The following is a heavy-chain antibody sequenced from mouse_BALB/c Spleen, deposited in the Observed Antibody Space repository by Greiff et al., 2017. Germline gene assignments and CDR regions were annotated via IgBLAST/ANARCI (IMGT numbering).Heavy chain of an antibody. Sequence: EVMLVESGGGLVKPGGSLKLSCAASGFTFSSYAMSWVRQTPEKRLEWVASISSGGSTYYPDSVKGRFTISRDNARNILYLQMSSLRSEDTAMYYCVRGSLYDSFAYWGQGTLVTVSA. CDR2: ISSGGST. CDR3: VRGSLYDSFAY. CDR1: GFTFSSYA. D-gene: IGHD2-3*01. V-gene: IGHV5-6-5*01. J-gene: IGHJ3*01.